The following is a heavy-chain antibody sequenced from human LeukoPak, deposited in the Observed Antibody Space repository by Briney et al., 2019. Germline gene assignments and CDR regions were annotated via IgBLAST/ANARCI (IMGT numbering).Heavy chain of an antibody. D-gene: IGHD7-27*01. CDR2: IKVDGSEK. CDR3: ARTGDSHY. Sequence: GGSLRLSCVASGFTFSRYWMSWARQAPGKGLQWVANIKVDGSEKYYVDSVKGRFTISRDNAKNSLYLHMISLRAEDTAVYYCARTGDSHYWGQGTLVTVSS. CDR1: GFTFSRYW. J-gene: IGHJ4*02. V-gene: IGHV3-7*03.